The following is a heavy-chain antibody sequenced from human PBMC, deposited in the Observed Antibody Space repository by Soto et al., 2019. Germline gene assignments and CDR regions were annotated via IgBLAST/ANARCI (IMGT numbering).Heavy chain of an antibody. CDR1: GGSISSSSNS. CDR3: GRQPGHCGSTACCGYYSVDV. CDR2: IYLSASA. Sequence: QLQLQESGPRLVKPSETLSLTCSVSGGSISSSSNSWAWIRPSPGKGLEWIGAIYLSASAHYNPSLWGRDAISADAPNNQMSLRLSYVTAADTAVYYCGRQPGHCGSTACCGYYSVDVWGQGTTVTVS. V-gene: IGHV4-39*01. D-gene: IGHD2-2*01. J-gene: IGHJ6*02.